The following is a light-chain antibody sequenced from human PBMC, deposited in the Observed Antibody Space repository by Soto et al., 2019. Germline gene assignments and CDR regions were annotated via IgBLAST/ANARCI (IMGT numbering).Light chain of an antibody. V-gene: IGKV3-20*01. J-gene: IGKJ1*01. CDR1: QSVSSTY. CDR2: GAS. Sequence: EIVLTQSPGTLSLSPGERATLSCRASQSVSSTYLAWYQHKLGQAPRLLIYGASSKASSIPDRFSGSGSGTDFTLTISRLEPEDFAVYYCQQYGSSPRSFGQGTKVEVK. CDR3: QQYGSSPRS.